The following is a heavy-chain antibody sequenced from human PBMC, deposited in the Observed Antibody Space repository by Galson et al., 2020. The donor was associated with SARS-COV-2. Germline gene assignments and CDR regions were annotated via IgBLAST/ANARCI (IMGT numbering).Heavy chain of an antibody. CDR1: GFTFSDYY. J-gene: IGHJ6*02. CDR2: ISSSGSTI. D-gene: IGHD6-19*01. V-gene: IGHV3-11*01. CDR3: ARASAGSYYYYGMDV. Sequence: KIGESLKIYCAASGFTFSDYYMSWIRQAPGKGLEWVSYISSSGSTIYYADSVKGRFTISRDNAKNSLYLQMNSLRAEDTAVYYCARASAGSYYYYGMDVWGQGTTVTVSS.